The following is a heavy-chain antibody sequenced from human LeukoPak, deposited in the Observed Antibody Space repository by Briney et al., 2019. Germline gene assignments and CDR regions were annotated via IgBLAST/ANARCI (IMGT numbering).Heavy chain of an antibody. CDR2: ISYDGSNK. CDR1: GFTFSSYG. J-gene: IGHJ4*02. CDR3: AKARSSPRHTTYYFDY. Sequence: GGSLRLSCAASGFTFSSYGMHWVRQAPGKGLEWVAVISYDGSNKYYADSVKGRFTISRDNSKNTLYLQMNSLRAEDMAVYYCAKARSSPRHTTYYFDYWGQGTLVTVSS. D-gene: IGHD6-13*01. V-gene: IGHV3-30*18.